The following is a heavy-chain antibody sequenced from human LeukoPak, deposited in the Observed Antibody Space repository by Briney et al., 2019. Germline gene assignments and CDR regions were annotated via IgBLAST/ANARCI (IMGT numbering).Heavy chain of an antibody. CDR3: ARDSMVEYGSGSQGVDY. CDR2: IYDSENT. J-gene: IGHJ4*02. CDR1: GGSISIYY. D-gene: IGHD3-10*01. Sequence: SETLSLTCTVSGGSISIYYWSWIRQPPGKGLEWIAYIYDSENTNYNPSLKSRVTISVDTSKNQFSLKLSSVTAADTAVYYCARDSMVEYGSGSQGVDYWGQGTLVTVSS. V-gene: IGHV4-59*12.